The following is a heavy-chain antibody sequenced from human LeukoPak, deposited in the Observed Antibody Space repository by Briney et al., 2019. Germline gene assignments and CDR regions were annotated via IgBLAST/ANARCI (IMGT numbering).Heavy chain of an antibody. D-gene: IGHD6-13*01. Sequence: PAGSLRLSCAASGFTFSSYGMHWVRQAPGKGLEWVAVISYDGSTKYYADSVKGRLTISGDNSKNTPYMQMNSLRAEATAVYYCVRIGAGGASFDIWGQGTMVTVSS. CDR2: ISYDGSTK. V-gene: IGHV3-30*03. CDR3: VRIGAGGASFDI. CDR1: GFTFSSYG. J-gene: IGHJ3*02.